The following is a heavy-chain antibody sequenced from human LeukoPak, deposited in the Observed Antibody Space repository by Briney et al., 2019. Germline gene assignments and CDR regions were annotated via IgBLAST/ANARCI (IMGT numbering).Heavy chain of an antibody. D-gene: IGHD3-10*01. CDR2: MNPNSGNT. J-gene: IGHJ6*02. CDR3: ARGIRGKYYYGMDV. V-gene: IGHV1-8*02. CDR1: GGTFSSYA. Sequence: GASVKVSCKASGGTFSSYAISWVRQAPGQGLEWMGWMNPNSGNTGYAQKFQGRVTMTRNTSISTAYMELSSLRSEDTAVYYCARGIRGKYYYGMDVWGQGTTVTVSS.